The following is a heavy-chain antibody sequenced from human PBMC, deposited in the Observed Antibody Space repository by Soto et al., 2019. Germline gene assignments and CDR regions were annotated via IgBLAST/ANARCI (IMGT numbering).Heavy chain of an antibody. CDR2: MNPNSGHT. V-gene: IGHV1-8*01. CDR1: EYTFTSYD. Sequence: QVQMVQSGAEVKKPGASVKVSCKASEYTFTSYDINWVRQATGQGLEWMGWMNPNSGHTGYAQKFLGRVIMTRNTSISTSYMELPSLRSEETAVYYCARGFSSSILNWFEPWGQGTLVTVSS. CDR3: ARGFSSSILNWFEP. D-gene: IGHD2-2*01. J-gene: IGHJ5*02.